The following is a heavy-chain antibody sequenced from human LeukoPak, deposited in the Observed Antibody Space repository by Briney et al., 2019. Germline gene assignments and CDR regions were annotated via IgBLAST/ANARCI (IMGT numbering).Heavy chain of an antibody. CDR1: GFTFSSDG. Sequence: GGSLRLSCSASGFTFSSDGMHWVRQAPGKGLEWVAFIRNDGSIKYHADSVKGRFTISRDNSKNTLSLQMNSLRADDTAFYYCVKGYLSTSSWFDYWGQGTLVIASS. CDR3: VKGYLSTSSWFDY. V-gene: IGHV3-30*02. CDR2: IRNDGSIK. D-gene: IGHD3-10*01. J-gene: IGHJ4*02.